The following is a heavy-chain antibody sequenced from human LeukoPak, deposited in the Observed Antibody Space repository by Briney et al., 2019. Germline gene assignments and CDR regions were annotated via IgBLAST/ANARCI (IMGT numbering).Heavy chain of an antibody. D-gene: IGHD3-10*01. Sequence: SVKVSCKASGGTFSSYAISWVRQAPGQGLEWMGGIIPIFGTANYAQKFQGRVTITADESTSTAYMELSSLRSEDTAVYYCARVPYYYGSGSYYNGKGEVDYWGQGTLVTVSS. V-gene: IGHV1-69*13. CDR3: ARVPYYYGSGSYYNGKGEVDY. CDR1: GGTFSSYA. J-gene: IGHJ4*02. CDR2: IIPIFGTA.